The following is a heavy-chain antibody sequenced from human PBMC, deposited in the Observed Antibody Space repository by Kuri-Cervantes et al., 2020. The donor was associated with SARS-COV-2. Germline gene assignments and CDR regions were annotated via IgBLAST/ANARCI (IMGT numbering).Heavy chain of an antibody. CDR1: GFTFSSYA. V-gene: IGHV3-23*01. J-gene: IGHJ4*02. Sequence: LSLTCAASGFTFSSYAMSWVRQAPGKGLEWVSAISGSGGSTYYADSVKGLFTISRDNSKNTLYLQMNSLRAEDTAVYYCAKSGSYYFDYWGQGTLVTVSS. D-gene: IGHD1-26*01. CDR3: AKSGSYYFDY. CDR2: ISGSGGST.